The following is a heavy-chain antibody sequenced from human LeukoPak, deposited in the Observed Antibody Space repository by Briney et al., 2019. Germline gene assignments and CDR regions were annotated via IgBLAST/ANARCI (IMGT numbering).Heavy chain of an antibody. Sequence: SETLSLTCAVSGASISSGNYYWGWVRQSPGKGLEWIGNIYSSGNTYYNASLKSRVTMYIDTSKNQFSLRLSSVTAADTAMYYCAKSNGYGLIDYWGQGTLVTVSS. D-gene: IGHD5-12*01. J-gene: IGHJ4*02. CDR1: GASISSGNYY. V-gene: IGHV4-39*01. CDR3: AKSNGYGLIDY. CDR2: IYSSGNT.